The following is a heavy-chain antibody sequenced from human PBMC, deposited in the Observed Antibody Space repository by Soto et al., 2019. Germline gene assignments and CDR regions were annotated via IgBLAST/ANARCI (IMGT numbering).Heavy chain of an antibody. V-gene: IGHV3-23*01. CDR2: IHPSGGST. D-gene: IGHD3-9*01. CDR3: AKYPSTGPPDC. CDR1: GFMFSSYG. Sequence: EVQLLESGGDLVQPGGSLRLSCAAAGFMFSSYGMSWVRQAPGKGLQWVATIHPSGGSTHYAESVRGRFTISRDNSRDSLYLQMNRLRGEDTAVYYCAKYPSTGPPDCWGQGALVTVPS. J-gene: IGHJ4*02.